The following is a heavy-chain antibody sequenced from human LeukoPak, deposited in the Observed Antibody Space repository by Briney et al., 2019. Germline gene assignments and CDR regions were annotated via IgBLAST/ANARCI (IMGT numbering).Heavy chain of an antibody. CDR2: IIPIFGTA. J-gene: IGHJ5*02. CDR3: ARDSPRSHCSSTSCYNWFDP. D-gene: IGHD2-2*01. CDR1: GGTFSSYA. V-gene: IGHV1-69*01. Sequence: SVKVSCKPSGGTFSSYAISWVRQAPGQGLEWMGGIIPIFGTANYAQKFQGRVTITADESTSTAYMELSSLRSEDTAVYYCARDSPRSHCSSTSCYNWFDPWGQGTLVTVSS.